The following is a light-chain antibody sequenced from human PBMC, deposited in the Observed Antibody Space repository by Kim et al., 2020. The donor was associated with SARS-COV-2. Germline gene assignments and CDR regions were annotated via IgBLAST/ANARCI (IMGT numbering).Light chain of an antibody. Sequence: EIVMTQSPATLSVSPGERATLTCRASQNIDSELAWYQQKPGQAPRLLIYGASNRATGIPARFSGSGSGTEFSLTISSLQSEDFAIYYCQQYNDWPPWTFGQGTRVEIK. V-gene: IGKV3-15*01. CDR1: QNIDSE. CDR2: GAS. J-gene: IGKJ1*01. CDR3: QQYNDWPPWT.